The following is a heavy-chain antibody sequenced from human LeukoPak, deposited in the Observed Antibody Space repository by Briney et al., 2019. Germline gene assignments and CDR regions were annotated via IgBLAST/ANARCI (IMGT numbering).Heavy chain of an antibody. V-gene: IGHV6-1*01. CDR3: ARDPGNAFDI. CDR2: THYRSNWYH. J-gene: IGHJ3*02. CDR1: GDSVSSNSAA. Sequence: SQTLSLTCAISGDSVSSNSAAWNWIRRSPSRGLEWLGRTHYRSNWYHDYAVSVKSRITVNPDTSKNQFSLHLNALTPEDTAVYYCARDPGNAFDIWGQGIMVTVSS.